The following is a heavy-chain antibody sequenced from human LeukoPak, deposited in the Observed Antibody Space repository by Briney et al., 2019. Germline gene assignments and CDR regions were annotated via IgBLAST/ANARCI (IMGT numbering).Heavy chain of an antibody. CDR3: ARDLNTAMANTIDY. J-gene: IGHJ4*02. CDR1: GYTFTGYY. CDR2: INPNSGGT. D-gene: IGHD5-18*01. V-gene: IGHV1-2*02. Sequence: ASVKVSCKASGYTFTGYYMHWVRQAPGQGLEWMGWINPNSGGTNYAQKFQGRVTMTRDTSISTAYMELSRLRSDDTAVYYCARDLNTAMANTIDYWGQGTLVTVSS.